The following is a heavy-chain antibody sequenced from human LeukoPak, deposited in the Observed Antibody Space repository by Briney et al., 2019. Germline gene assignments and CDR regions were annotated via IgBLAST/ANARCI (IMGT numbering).Heavy chain of an antibody. Sequence: PSETLSLTCTVSGGSISSYYWSWIRQPAGKGLEWIGRIYTSGSTNYNPSLKSRVTMSVDTSKNQFSLKLSSVTAADTAVYYCARGLKYSGSYTLDYWGQGTLVTVSS. CDR3: ARGLKYSGSYTLDY. CDR1: GGSISSYY. J-gene: IGHJ4*02. V-gene: IGHV4-4*07. CDR2: IYTSGST. D-gene: IGHD1-26*01.